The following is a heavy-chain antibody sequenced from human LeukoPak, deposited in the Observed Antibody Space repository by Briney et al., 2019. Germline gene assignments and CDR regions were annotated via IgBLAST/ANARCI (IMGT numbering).Heavy chain of an antibody. CDR3: PKKQDYGDNHWYFDL. D-gene: IGHD4-17*01. V-gene: IGHV3-48*03. J-gene: IGHJ2*01. Sequence: PGGSLRLSCAATGFTFSSYHMHWVRQAPGKGLEWVSCINSSGTTIYYADSVKGRFTISRDNAENSLFLQMNNLRAEDTAVYYCPKKQDYGDNHWYFDLWGRGTLITVSS. CDR2: INSSGTTI. CDR1: GFTFSSYH.